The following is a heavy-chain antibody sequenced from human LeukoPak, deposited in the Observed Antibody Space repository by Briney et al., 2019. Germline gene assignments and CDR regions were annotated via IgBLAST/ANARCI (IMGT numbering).Heavy chain of an antibody. V-gene: IGHV3-53*01. Sequence: GSLRLSCAASGFTVSSKYMSWVRQAPGKGLEWVSVIYSGDSTYYADSVKGRFTVSRDNSKNTLYLQMNSLRAEDTAVYYCARRGDGGRSFDYWGQGSLVTVSS. D-gene: IGHD4-23*01. J-gene: IGHJ4*02. CDR1: GFTVSSKY. CDR3: ARRGDGGRSFDY. CDR2: IYSGDST.